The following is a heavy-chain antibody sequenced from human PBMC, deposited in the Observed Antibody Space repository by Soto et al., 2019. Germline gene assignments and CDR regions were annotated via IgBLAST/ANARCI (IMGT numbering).Heavy chain of an antibody. J-gene: IGHJ4*02. CDR3: ARGQDNWGWGDY. Sequence: ASVKVSCKASGYTFTIYAKHWLRQAPGQRLEWMGWINAGNGNTKYSQKFQGRVTITRDTSASTAYMELSSLRSEDTAVYYCARGQDNWGWGDYWGQGTLVTVSS. V-gene: IGHV1-3*01. CDR2: INAGNGNT. D-gene: IGHD7-27*01. CDR1: GYTFTIYA.